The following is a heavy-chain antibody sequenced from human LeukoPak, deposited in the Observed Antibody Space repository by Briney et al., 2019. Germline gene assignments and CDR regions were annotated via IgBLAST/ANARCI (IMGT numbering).Heavy chain of an antibody. CDR3: ARMGVVDAFDI. V-gene: IGHV3-7*01. J-gene: IGHJ3*02. Sequence: GGSLRLSCAASGFTFSSYWMIWVRQAPGKGLEWVANIKQDGSEKYYVDSVKGRFTISRDNAKNSLYLQMNSLRAEDTAVYYCARMGVVDAFDIWGQGTMVTVSS. CDR1: GFTFSSYW. D-gene: IGHD3-3*01. CDR2: IKQDGSEK.